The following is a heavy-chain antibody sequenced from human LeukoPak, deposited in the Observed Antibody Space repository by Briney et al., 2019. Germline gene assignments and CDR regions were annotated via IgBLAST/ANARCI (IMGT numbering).Heavy chain of an antibody. V-gene: IGHV3-11*05. D-gene: IGHD5-12*01. CDR1: GFTFSDYY. CDR2: ISSSSYT. Sequence: GGSLRLSCAASGFTFSDYYMSWIRQAPGKGLEWVSYISSSSYTNYADSVKGRFTISRDNAKNSLYLQMNSLRAEDTAVYYCARDKDIVATIHPLYYYYYGMDVWGQGTTVTVSS. J-gene: IGHJ6*02. CDR3: ARDKDIVATIHPLYYYYYGMDV.